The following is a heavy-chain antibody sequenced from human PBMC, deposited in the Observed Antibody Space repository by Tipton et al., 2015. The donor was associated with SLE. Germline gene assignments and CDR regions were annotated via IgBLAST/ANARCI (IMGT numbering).Heavy chain of an antibody. V-gene: IGHV3-9*01. Sequence: SLRLSCAASGFTFGDYAMHWVRQGPGKGLEWVSGISWNSGGIGYADSVKGRFTIYRDNAKNSLFLQLNSLRADDTAFYYCAKDITPYTIGRSNWLDSWGQGTLVTVSS. CDR1: GFTFGDYA. CDR3: AKDITPYTIGRSNWLDS. D-gene: IGHD6-19*01. J-gene: IGHJ5*01. CDR2: ISWNSGGI.